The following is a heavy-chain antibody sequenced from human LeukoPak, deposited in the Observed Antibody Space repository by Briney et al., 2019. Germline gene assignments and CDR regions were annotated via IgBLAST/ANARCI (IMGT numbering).Heavy chain of an antibody. CDR1: GFTFSSYW. D-gene: IGHD6-6*01. V-gene: IGHV3-7*01. CDR2: IKQDGSEK. CDR3: ARERESSSSQGYYYYMDV. J-gene: IGHJ6*03. Sequence: GGSLRLSYAASGFTFSSYWMSWVRQAPGKGLEWVANIKQDGSEKYYVDSVKGRFTISRDNAKNSLYLQMNSLRAEDTAVYYCARERESSSSQGYYYYMDVWGKGTTVTVSS.